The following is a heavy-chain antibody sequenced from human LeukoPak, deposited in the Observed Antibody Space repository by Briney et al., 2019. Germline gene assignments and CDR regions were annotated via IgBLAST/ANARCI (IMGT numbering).Heavy chain of an antibody. CDR1: GFTFSGYA. CDR3: AKDYRYYYDNVGTSPFDY. D-gene: IGHD3-22*01. J-gene: IGHJ4*02. Sequence: GGSLRLSCAASGFTFSGYAMSWVRQAPGKGLEWVSAISASGGSTYYADSVKGRFTISRDSSKNTLYLQMNSLRAEDTAVYYCAKDYRYYYDNVGTSPFDYWGQGTLITVSS. V-gene: IGHV3-23*01. CDR2: ISASGGST.